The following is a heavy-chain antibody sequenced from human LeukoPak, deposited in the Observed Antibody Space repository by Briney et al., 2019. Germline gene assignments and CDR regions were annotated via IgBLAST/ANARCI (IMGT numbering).Heavy chain of an antibody. J-gene: IGHJ5*02. Sequence: SETLSLTCAVYGGSFSGYYWSWIRQPPGKGLEWIGEINHSGSTNYNPSLKSRVTISVDTSKNQFSLKLSSVTAADTAVYYCARGPIYYDFWSGYQLNWFDPWGQGTLVTVSS. CDR3: ARGPIYYDFWSGYQLNWFDP. D-gene: IGHD3-3*01. CDR1: GGSFSGYY. V-gene: IGHV4-34*01. CDR2: INHSGST.